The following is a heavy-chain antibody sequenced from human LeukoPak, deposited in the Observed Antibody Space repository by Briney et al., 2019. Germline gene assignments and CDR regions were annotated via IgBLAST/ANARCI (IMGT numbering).Heavy chain of an antibody. D-gene: IGHD3-10*01. Sequence: GGSLTLSCGASGFTFSSYGIHLVRQAPGKGLEWVAFIRSDGRNEYYADSVEGRFTISRDNSRNMLYLQLSSLTPEDTAVFGAMTSPPVLGHWGQGTLVTVSS. CDR2: IRSDGRNE. V-gene: IGHV3-30*02. J-gene: IGHJ4*02. CDR1: GFTFSSYG. CDR3: MTSPPVLGH.